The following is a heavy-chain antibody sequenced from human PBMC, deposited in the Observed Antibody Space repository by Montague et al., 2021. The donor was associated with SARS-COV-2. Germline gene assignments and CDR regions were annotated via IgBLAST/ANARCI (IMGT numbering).Heavy chain of an antibody. CDR2: VYYTGHT. CDR3: ATDRAGHYYLDN. Sequence: SETLSLTCSVSGGSTKTMRYYWAWVRPSPGKGLEWIASVYYTGHTYYTPSLAARTAISLYTSTTHFSLTLSSVAADDTAIYYCATDRAGHYYLDNWGQGTPVIVSS. J-gene: IGHJ4*02. D-gene: IGHD3-10*01. V-gene: IGHV4-39*07. CDR1: GGSTKTMRYY.